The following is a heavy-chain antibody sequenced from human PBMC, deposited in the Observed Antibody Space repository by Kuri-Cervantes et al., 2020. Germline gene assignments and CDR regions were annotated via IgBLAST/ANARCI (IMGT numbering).Heavy chain of an antibody. V-gene: IGHV1-8*02. J-gene: IGHJ4*02. D-gene: IGHD6-6*01. CDR3: ARRQGEGSSSSLYNFGY. Sequence: ASVKVSCKASGYNFTSYAMNWVRQAPGQELEWMGWMNPNSGNTGYAQKFQGRVTMTRNTSISTAYMELSSLRAEDTAVYYCARRQGEGSSSSLYNFGYWGQGTLVTVSS. CDR2: MNPNSGNT. CDR1: GYNFTSYA.